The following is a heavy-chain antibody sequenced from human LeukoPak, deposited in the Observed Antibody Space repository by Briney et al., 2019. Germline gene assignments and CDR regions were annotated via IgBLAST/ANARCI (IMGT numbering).Heavy chain of an antibody. J-gene: IGHJ6*03. V-gene: IGHV4-59*01. CDR1: GGSISSYY. Sequence: SETLSLTCTVSGGSISSYYWSWIRQPPGKGLEWIGYIYYSGSTNYNPSLKSRVTISVDTSKNQFSLKLSSVTAADTAVYYCARDRFPGYYYMDVWGKGTTVTVSS. D-gene: IGHD3-3*01. CDR3: ARDRFPGYYYMDV. CDR2: IYYSGST.